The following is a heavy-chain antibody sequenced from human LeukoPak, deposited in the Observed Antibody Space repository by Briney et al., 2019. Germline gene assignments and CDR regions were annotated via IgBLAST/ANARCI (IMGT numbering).Heavy chain of an antibody. V-gene: IGHV3-66*01. CDR2: IYSGGST. Sequence: AGGSLRLSCAASGFTVSSNYMSWVRQAPGKGLEWVSVIYSGGSTYYADSVKGRFTISRDNSKNTLYLQMNSLRAEDTAVYYCARKIQLWPRRHNWFDPWGQGTLVTVSS. CDR3: ARKIQLWPRRHNWFDP. J-gene: IGHJ5*02. D-gene: IGHD5-18*01. CDR1: GFTVSSNY.